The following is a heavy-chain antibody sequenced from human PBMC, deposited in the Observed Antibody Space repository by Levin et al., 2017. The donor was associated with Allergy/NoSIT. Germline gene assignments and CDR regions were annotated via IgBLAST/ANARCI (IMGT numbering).Heavy chain of an antibody. D-gene: IGHD2-15*01. CDR1: GVSVSSDNCC. CDR2: IYNTGST. J-gene: IGHJ5*02. Sequence: PSETLSLTCTVSGVSVSSDNCCWSWIRQSPGKGLEWIGHIYNTGSTQYNPSLKSRATISVDTSKNHFSLRLTSVTAADTAMFYCARLKCFGGSFYPRWFDPWGQGTLVTVSS. V-gene: IGHV4-61*03. CDR3: ARLKCFGGSFYPRWFDP.